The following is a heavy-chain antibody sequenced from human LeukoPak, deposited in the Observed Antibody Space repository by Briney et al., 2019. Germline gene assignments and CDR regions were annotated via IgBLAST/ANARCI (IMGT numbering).Heavy chain of an antibody. CDR2: ISGSSDYK. D-gene: IGHD1-26*01. CDR3: ARDFGYSGTYSLFDY. CDR1: GFTFSSYS. V-gene: IGHV3-21*01. J-gene: IGHJ4*02. Sequence: GGSLRLSCAASGFTFSSYSMNWVRQASGKGLEWVSSISGSSDYKYYADSVKGRFTITRDNAKNSLYLQINSLRAEDTAISYCARDFGYSGTYSLFDYWGQGTRVTVSS.